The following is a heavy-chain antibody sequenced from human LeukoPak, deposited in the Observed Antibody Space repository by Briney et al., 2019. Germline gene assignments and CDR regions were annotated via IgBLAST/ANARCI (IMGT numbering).Heavy chain of an antibody. CDR3: ARDIPGAASAFDV. J-gene: IGHJ3*01. CDR1: GFTFSSYG. D-gene: IGHD2-2*01. CDR2: ISYDGSNK. V-gene: IGHV3-30*03. Sequence: GRSLRLSCAASGFTFSSYGMHWVRQAPGKGLEWVAVISYDGSNKYYADSVKGRFTISRDNSKNTLYLQVNSLRDDDTAVYYCARDIPGAASAFDVWGQGTMVTVSS.